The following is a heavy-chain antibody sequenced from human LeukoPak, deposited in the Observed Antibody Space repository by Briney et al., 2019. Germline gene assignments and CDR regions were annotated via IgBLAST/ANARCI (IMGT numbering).Heavy chain of an antibody. CDR1: GFTFSNYG. D-gene: IGHD3-3*01. CDR2: ISYDGSNK. V-gene: IGHV3-30*18. J-gene: IGHJ4*02. CDR3: AKVGGVVIPGSF. Sequence: GRSLRLSCATSGFTFSNYGVHWVRQAPGKGLEWVAFISYDGSNKYYVDSVKGRFTISRDNSKNTLYLQMNSLRAEDTAVYFCAKVGGVVIPGSFWGQGTLVTTSS.